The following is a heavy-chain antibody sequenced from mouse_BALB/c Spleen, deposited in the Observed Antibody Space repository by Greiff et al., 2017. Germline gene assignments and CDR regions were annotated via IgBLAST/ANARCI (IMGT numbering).Heavy chain of an antibody. CDR1: GFNIKDTY. J-gene: IGHJ4*01. Sequence: EVQLQQSGAELVKPGASVKLSCTASGFNIKDTYMHWVKQRPEQGLEWIGRIDPANGNTKYDPKFQGKATITADTSSNTAYLQLSSLTSEDTAVYYCAMDGNYGAMDYWGQGTSVTVSS. D-gene: IGHD2-1*01. CDR3: AMDGNYGAMDY. CDR2: IDPANGNT. V-gene: IGHV14-3*02.